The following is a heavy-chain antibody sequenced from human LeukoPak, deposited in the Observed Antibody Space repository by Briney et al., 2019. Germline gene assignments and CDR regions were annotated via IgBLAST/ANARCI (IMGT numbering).Heavy chain of an antibody. CDR2: INSDGSST. CDR1: GFTFSSYW. D-gene: IGHD3-10*01. CDR3: AREAMVRGACFDY. Sequence: GGSLRLSCAASGFTFSSYWMHWVRQAPGKALVWVSRINSDGSSTSYADSVKGRFTISRDNAKNTLYLQMNSLRAEDTAVYYCAREAMVRGACFDYWGQGTLVTVSS. J-gene: IGHJ4*02. V-gene: IGHV3-74*01.